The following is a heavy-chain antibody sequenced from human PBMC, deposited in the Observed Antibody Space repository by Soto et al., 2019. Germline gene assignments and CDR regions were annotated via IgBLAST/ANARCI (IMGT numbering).Heavy chain of an antibody. CDR1: SFTFSSYA. CDR2: ISYDGRNK. CDR3: AKNYGPGIAVAGTDWYFDL. Sequence: QVQLVESGGGVVQPGRSLRLSCVASSFTFSSYAIHWVRQAPGKGLPWVAFISYDGRNKDYADSVKGRFTISRDNSRNTVYLQMSSLRAEDTAVYYCAKNYGPGIAVAGTDWYFDLWGRGTLVTVSS. V-gene: IGHV3-30*18. J-gene: IGHJ2*01. D-gene: IGHD6-19*01.